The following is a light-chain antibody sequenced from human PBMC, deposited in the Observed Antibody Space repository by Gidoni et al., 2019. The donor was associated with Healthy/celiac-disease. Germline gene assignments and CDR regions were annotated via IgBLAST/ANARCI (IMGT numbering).Light chain of an antibody. CDR1: QGISSY. CDR3: QQYCSYAWT. V-gene: IGKV1-8*01. CDR2: AAC. Sequence: AIRMTQFPSSFSASTGDRVTISCLASQGISSYLAWYQQKPGKAPKLLIYAACTLRSGVPPRFSSSGSGADFTLTISFLQSEDFATYYCQQYCSYAWTFGQGTKVEIK. J-gene: IGKJ1*01.